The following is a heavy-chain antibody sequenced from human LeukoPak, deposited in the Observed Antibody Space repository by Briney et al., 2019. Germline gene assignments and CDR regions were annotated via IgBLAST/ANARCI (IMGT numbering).Heavy chain of an antibody. CDR1: GVTLSSYW. CDR3: SRDYPLDYAEERDAFDS. V-gene: IGHV3-7*01. J-gene: IGHJ3*02. D-gene: IGHD3-16*01. Sequence: GGSLRLSCAASGVTLSSYWMSWVRQAPGKGLEWVANIKQGGSEKYYVDSVKGRFTISRDNAKNSLYLQMNSLRAEDRAVYYCSRDYPLDYAEERDAFDSCGQGTMATVS. CDR2: IKQGGSEK.